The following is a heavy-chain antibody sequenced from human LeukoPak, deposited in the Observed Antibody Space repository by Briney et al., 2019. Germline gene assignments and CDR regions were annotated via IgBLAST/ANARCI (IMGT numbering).Heavy chain of an antibody. V-gene: IGHV4-38-2*01. CDR1: GYFINTAYY. CDR2: IHHSGTT. J-gene: IGHJ4*02. CDR3: ARLAASSCNFDY. Sequence: SETLSLTCAVSGYFINTAYYWGWIRQPPGKGLEWIGSIHHSGTTYYNPSLKSRVTISVDTSKNRFSLKLSSVTAADTAVYYCARLAASSCNFDYWGQGTLVTVSS. D-gene: IGHD2-2*01.